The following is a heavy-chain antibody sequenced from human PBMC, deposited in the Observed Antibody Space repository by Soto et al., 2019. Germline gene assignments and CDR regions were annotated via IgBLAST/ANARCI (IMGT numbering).Heavy chain of an antibody. J-gene: IGHJ5*02. Sequence: SETLSLTCSVSGGSISSFTYYWGWIRQPPGKGLEWIGTVYYNENTYYNPSLKSRVTITVDTAKNQFSLSLRSVTAADTAMYFCARRERYYGSPGWLDPWGPGTLVTVSS. CDR1: GGSISSFTYY. D-gene: IGHD3-10*01. CDR2: VYYNENT. V-gene: IGHV4-39*01. CDR3: ARRERYYGSPGWLDP.